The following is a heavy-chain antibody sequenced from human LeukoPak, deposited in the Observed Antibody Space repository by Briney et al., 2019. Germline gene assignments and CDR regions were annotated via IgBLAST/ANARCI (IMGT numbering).Heavy chain of an antibody. CDR3: SRDITPSTDYYFDY. V-gene: IGHV3-49*04. Sequence: GGSLRLSCAASGFTFSSYSMNWVRQAPGKGPEWIGFIRSKTYGVTQEYAASVKGRFSISRDDSKSIAYLQMNSLKTEDTAVYYCSRDITPSTDYYFDYWGQGTLVTVSS. J-gene: IGHJ4*02. D-gene: IGHD1-20*01. CDR2: IRSKTYGVTQ. CDR1: GFTFSSYS.